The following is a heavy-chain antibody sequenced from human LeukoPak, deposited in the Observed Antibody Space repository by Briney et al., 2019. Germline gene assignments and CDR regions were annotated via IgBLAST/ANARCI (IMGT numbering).Heavy chain of an antibody. CDR2: IWYDGSNK. Sequence: GSLRLSCAASGFTFSSYGMHWVRQAPGKGLEGVAVIWYDGSNKYYADSVKDRFTISRGNSKNTLYLQMNSLRAEDTAVYYCARDLWYDYWGQGTLVTVSS. CDR3: ARDLWYDY. CDR1: GFTFSSYG. D-gene: IGHD3-10*01. V-gene: IGHV3-33*01. J-gene: IGHJ4*02.